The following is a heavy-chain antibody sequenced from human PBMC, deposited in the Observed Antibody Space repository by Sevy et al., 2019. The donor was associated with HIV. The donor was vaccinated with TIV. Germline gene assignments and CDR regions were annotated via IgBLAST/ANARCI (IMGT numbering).Heavy chain of an antibody. CDR2: IYTSGST. V-gene: IGHV4-61*02. J-gene: IGHJ6*03. CDR1: GGSISSGSYY. CDR3: ARGYYYYMDV. Sequence: SETLSLTCTVSGGSISSGSYYWSWIRQPAGKGLEWIGRIYTSGSTNYNPSLKSRVTISVDTSKNQFSLKLSSVTATDTAVYYCARGYYYYMDVWGKGTTVTVSS.